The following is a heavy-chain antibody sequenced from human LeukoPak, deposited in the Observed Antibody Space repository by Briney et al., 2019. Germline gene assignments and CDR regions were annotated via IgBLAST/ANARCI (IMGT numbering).Heavy chain of an antibody. J-gene: IGHJ4*02. Sequence: SETLSLTCAVYGGSFSGYYWSWIRQPPGKGLEWIGEINHSGSTNYNPSLKSRVTTSVDTSKNQFSLKLSSVTAADTAVYYCARGVEGRFDYWGQGTLVTVSS. CDR3: ARGVEGRFDY. D-gene: IGHD1-26*01. CDR1: GGSFSGYY. V-gene: IGHV4-34*01. CDR2: INHSGST.